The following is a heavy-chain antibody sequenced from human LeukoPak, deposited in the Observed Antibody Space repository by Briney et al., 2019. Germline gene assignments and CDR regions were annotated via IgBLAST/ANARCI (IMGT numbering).Heavy chain of an antibody. V-gene: IGHV3-30*04. Sequence: GGSLRLSCAASGFTFSSYAMHWVRQAPGKGLEWVAVISYDGSNKYYADSVKGRFTISRDNSKNTLYLQMNSLRAEDTAVYYCAKKGVYAEFDYWGQGTLVTVSS. CDR1: GFTFSSYA. CDR3: AKKGVYAEFDY. D-gene: IGHD2-8*01. J-gene: IGHJ4*02. CDR2: ISYDGSNK.